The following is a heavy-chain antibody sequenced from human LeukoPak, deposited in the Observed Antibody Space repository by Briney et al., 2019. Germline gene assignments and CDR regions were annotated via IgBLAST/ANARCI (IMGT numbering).Heavy chain of an antibody. CDR1: GGSISSYY. CDR3: ARNSGYYYDSSGSDYYYMDV. V-gene: IGHV4-4*07. D-gene: IGHD3-22*01. J-gene: IGHJ6*03. Sequence: SETLSLTCTVSGGSISSYYWSWIRQPAGKGLEWIGRIYTSGSTNYNPSLKSRVTMSVDTSKNQFSLKLSSVTAADTAVYYCARNSGYYYDSSGSDYYYMDVWGKGTTVTVSS. CDR2: IYTSGST.